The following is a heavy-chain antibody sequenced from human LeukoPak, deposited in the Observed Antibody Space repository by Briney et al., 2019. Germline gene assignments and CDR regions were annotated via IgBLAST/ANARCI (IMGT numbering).Heavy chain of an antibody. D-gene: IGHD1-26*01. Sequence: GGSLRLSCAASGFTVTNNYMTWVRQAPVEGPEWVSLIYSGGGTYYVDSVKGRFTISRDTSKNTLHLQMNSLRAEDTAVYYCARGFSGSYGAFDVWGQGTMVTVSS. CDR3: ARGFSGSYGAFDV. CDR1: GFTVTNNY. J-gene: IGHJ3*01. V-gene: IGHV3-66*01. CDR2: IYSGGGT.